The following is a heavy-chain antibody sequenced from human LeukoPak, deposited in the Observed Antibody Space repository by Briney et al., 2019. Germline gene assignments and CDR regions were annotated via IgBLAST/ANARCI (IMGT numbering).Heavy chain of an antibody. J-gene: IGHJ3*02. CDR3: ARAGGGYSSGWGAFDI. V-gene: IGHV1-2*02. Sequence: ASVKVSCKSSGYTFTRYYMHWVRQAPGQGLEWMGWINPASGGTSYAQKFQGRVTMTSDTSISTAYMELSRLRSDGTAVYFCARAGGGYSSGWGAFDIWGQGTMVTVSS. CDR1: GYTFTRYY. D-gene: IGHD5-18*01. CDR2: INPASGGT.